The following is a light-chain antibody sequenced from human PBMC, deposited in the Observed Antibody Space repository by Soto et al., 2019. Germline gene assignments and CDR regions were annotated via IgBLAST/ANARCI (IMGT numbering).Light chain of an antibody. CDR3: QQSNNAPLT. CDR2: GAT. V-gene: IGKV1-39*01. CDR1: EAIISY. Sequence: DIRMTQSPSSLSASVGDRVTLTCRASEAIISYLNWYQHKPGRAPTVLVYGATNLPSGVPSRFSGSGSGTEFTFTISSLQPEDFATYYCQQSNNAPLTFGGGTKVE. J-gene: IGKJ4*01.